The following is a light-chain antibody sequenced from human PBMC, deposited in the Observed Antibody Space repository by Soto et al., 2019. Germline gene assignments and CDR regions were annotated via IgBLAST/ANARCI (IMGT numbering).Light chain of an antibody. CDR1: QSVGNNY. CDR3: QQYVSSPLT. CDR2: GAS. J-gene: IGKJ4*01. Sequence: EIVVTQSPGTLSLSPGESATLSCRASQSVGNNYLAWYQQKPGQAPRLLIYGASSRATGIPDRFRGSGSGTDFTLTISRLEPKDFAVYYCQQYVSSPLTFGGGTKVEIK. V-gene: IGKV3-20*01.